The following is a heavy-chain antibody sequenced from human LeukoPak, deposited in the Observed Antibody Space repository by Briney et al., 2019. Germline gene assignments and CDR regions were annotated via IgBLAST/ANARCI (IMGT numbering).Heavy chain of an antibody. V-gene: IGHV1-69*13. CDR3: VRDGSYYDSSGYYYLY. Sequence: SVQVSCKASGYTFTSYDINWVRQATGQGLEWMGGITPMFGTPNYAQKFQGRVTITADESTSTAYMELSSLRSEDTAVYYCVRDGSYYDSSGYYYLYWGQGTLVTVSS. D-gene: IGHD3-22*01. CDR2: ITPMFGTP. CDR1: GYTFTSYD. J-gene: IGHJ4*02.